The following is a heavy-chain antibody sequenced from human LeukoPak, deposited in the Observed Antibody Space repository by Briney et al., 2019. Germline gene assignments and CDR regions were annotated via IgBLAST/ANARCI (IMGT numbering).Heavy chain of an antibody. V-gene: IGHV4-59*08. D-gene: IGHD6-13*01. J-gene: IGHJ1*01. CDR1: GGSISSYY. CDR2: IYYSGST. Sequence: PSETLSLTCTVSGGSISSYYWSWIRQPPGKGLEWIGYIYYSGSTNYNPSLKSRVTISVDTSKNQFSLKLSSVTAADTAVYYCARRGIAAAGTLEYFQHWGQGTLVTVSS. CDR3: ARRGIAAAGTLEYFQH.